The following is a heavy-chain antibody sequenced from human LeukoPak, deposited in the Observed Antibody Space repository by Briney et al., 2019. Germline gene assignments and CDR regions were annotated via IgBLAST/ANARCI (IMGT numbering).Heavy chain of an antibody. CDR1: GFTFSSYE. V-gene: IGHV3-48*03. D-gene: IGHD1-26*01. J-gene: IGHJ4*02. CDR2: ISASGAAI. Sequence: PGGSLRLSCAASGFTFSSYEMNWVRQAPGEGRGWVSYISASGAAIYSADSVKGRFTLARDNATNSLYLRLTSLRAADTAVYYGARAGSSRRYLLDYCGQGTVVTDPS. CDR3: ARAGSSRRYLLDY.